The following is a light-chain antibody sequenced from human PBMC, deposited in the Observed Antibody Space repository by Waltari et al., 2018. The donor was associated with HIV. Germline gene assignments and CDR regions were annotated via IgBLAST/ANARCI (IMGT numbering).Light chain of an antibody. CDR2: GDN. J-gene: IGLJ1*01. V-gene: IGLV1-44*01. Sequence: QSVLTQPHSASGTPGQRVIISCSGSNSNVASDVVNCYQQLPGTAPKLLIYGDNARPSGVPDRFSGSKSGASASLAISDLQSEDEAEYYCAAWDARLNEYLFGTGTKVTVL. CDR3: AAWDARLNEYL. CDR1: NSNVASDV.